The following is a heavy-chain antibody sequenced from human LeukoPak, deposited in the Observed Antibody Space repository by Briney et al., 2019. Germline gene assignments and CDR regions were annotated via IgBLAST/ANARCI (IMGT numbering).Heavy chain of an antibody. V-gene: IGHV3-23*01. Sequence: SGGSLRLSCAASGFTFSSYAMSWVRQAPGKGLKWVSAISGSGGSTYYADSVKGRFTISRDNSKNSLYLQMNSLRAEDTAVYYGAKAGLSDDDGSGSYKWGQGTLVTVSS. J-gene: IGHJ4*02. CDR1: GFTFSSYA. D-gene: IGHD3-10*01. CDR2: ISGSGGST. CDR3: AKAGLSDDDGSGSYK.